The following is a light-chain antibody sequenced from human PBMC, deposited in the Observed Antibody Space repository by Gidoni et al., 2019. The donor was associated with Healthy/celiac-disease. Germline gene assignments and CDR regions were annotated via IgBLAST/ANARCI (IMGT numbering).Light chain of an antibody. V-gene: IGKV1-39*01. CDR3: QQSYSTLRIT. CDR1: QSISSY. J-gene: IGKJ4*01. Sequence: DIQMTQSPSSQSASVGDRVTITCRASQSISSYLNWYQQKPGVPSRFSGSGSGTDFTLTISSLQPEDFATYYCQQSYSTLRITFGGGTKVEIK.